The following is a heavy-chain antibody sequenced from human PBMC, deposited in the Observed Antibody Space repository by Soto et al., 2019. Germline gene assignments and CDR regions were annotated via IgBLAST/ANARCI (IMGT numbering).Heavy chain of an antibody. CDR3: AKGSWVHHGSEGGNWLDP. CDR2: ISHSGSST. V-gene: IGHV3-23*01. Sequence: GGSLRLSCAASGVXFSNYAMNWVRQAPGKGLEWVSGISHSGSSTYYADSVKGRFTISRDNSKNTLYLQMNSLRAEDTAVYYCAKGSWVHHGSEGGNWLDPWGQGTLVTVSS. D-gene: IGHD3-10*01. J-gene: IGHJ5*02. CDR1: GVXFSNYA.